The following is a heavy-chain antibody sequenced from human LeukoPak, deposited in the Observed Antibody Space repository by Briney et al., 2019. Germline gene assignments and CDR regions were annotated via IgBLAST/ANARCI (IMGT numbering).Heavy chain of an antibody. CDR3: ARDPIPGYSSSWYGFDP. CDR2: INHSGST. Sequence: SETLSLTCAVYGGSLSGYYWSWIRQPPGKGLEWIGEINHSGSTNYNPSLKSRVTISVDTSKNQFSLKLSSVTAADTAVYYCARDPIPGYSSSWYGFDPWGQGTLVTVSS. V-gene: IGHV4-34*01. J-gene: IGHJ5*02. D-gene: IGHD6-13*01. CDR1: GGSLSGYY.